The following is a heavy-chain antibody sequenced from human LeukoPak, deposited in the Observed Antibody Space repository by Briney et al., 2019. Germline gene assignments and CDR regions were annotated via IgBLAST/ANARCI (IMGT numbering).Heavy chain of an antibody. CDR2: MNPNSGNT. D-gene: IGHD3-22*01. CDR3: ARGDYYYYED. Sequence: GASVKVSCKASGYTFTSYDINWVRQATGQGLEWMGWMNPNSGNTGFAQKFQGRVTMTRNTSTSTAYMELSSLTSGDTAVYYCARGDYYYYEDWGQGTLVTVSS. V-gene: IGHV1-8*02. J-gene: IGHJ4*02. CDR1: GYTFTSYD.